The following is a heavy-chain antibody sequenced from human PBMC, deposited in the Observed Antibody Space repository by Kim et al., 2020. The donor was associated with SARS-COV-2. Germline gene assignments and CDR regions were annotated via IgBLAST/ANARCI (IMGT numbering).Heavy chain of an antibody. V-gene: IGHV3-23*01. CDR3: AKDRHYYGSGSYYKDGMDV. D-gene: IGHD3-10*01. Sequence: KGRFTISRENSKNTLYLQMNSLRAEDTAVYYCAKDRHYYGSGSYYKDGMDVWGQGTTVTVSS. J-gene: IGHJ6*02.